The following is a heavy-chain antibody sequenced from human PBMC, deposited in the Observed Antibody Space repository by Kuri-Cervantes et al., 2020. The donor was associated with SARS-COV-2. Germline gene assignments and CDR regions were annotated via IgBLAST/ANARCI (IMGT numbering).Heavy chain of an antibody. CDR2: IYTSGST. J-gene: IGHJ3*02. D-gene: IGHD3-3*01. CDR1: GGSFSGYY. V-gene: IGHV4-59*10. Sequence: SETLSLTCAVYGGSFSGYYWSWIRQPAGKGLEWIGRIYTSGSTNYNPSLKSRVTMSVDTSKNQFSLKLSSVTAADTAVYYCARHTIFGAHDAFDIWGQGIMVTVSS. CDR3: ARHTIFGAHDAFDI.